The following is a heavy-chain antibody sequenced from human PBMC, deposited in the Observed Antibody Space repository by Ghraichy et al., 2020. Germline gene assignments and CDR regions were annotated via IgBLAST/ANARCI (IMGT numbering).Heavy chain of an antibody. J-gene: IGHJ5*02. D-gene: IGHD2-2*02. V-gene: IGHV4-31*03. CDR1: GGSISSGGYY. Sequence: SETLSLTCTVSGGSISSGGYYWSWIRQHPGKGLEWIGYIYYSGSTYYNPSLKSRVTISVDTSKNQFSLKLSSVTAADTAVYYCALSGGYCSSTSCYSVPGFDPWGQGTLVTVSS. CDR3: ALSGGYCSSTSCYSVPGFDP. CDR2: IYYSGST.